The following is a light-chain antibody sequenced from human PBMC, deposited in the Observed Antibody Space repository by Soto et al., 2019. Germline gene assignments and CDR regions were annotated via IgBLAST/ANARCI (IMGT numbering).Light chain of an antibody. J-gene: IGLJ1*01. Sequence: QSALTQPPSVSEAPGQRVTISCTGSSSNIGAGYEAHWYQQVPGTAPKLLIYENNNRPSGVPDRFSGSKSGTSASLVITGLQAEDEAEYYCQSYDSSLSGYVFGTGTKLTVL. CDR2: ENN. CDR1: SSNIGAGYE. CDR3: QSYDSSLSGYV. V-gene: IGLV1-40*01.